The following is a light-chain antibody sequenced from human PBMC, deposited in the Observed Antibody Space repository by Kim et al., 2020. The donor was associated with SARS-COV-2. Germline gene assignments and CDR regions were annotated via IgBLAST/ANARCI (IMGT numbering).Light chain of an antibody. Sequence: IQLTQTPSSLSASVGDRVTISCRASQGISSYLAWYQQKPGKAPKLLIYAASTLQSGVPSRFSGSGSGTDFTLTISGLQAEDFATYYCQQLNSYPYTFGQGTKLEI. CDR3: QQLNSYPYT. CDR2: AAS. V-gene: IGKV1-9*01. CDR1: QGISSY. J-gene: IGKJ2*01.